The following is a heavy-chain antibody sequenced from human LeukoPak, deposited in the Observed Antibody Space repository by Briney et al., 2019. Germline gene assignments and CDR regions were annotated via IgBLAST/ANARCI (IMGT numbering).Heavy chain of an antibody. V-gene: IGHV3-21*06. J-gene: IGHJ6*03. CDR1: GFTFSSYS. CDR3: ARVPYSGSYGPYYYYYMDV. CDR2: ITSSSSYI. D-gene: IGHD1-26*01. Sequence: PGGSLRLSCAASGFTFSSYSMNWVRQAPGKGPEWVSSITSSSSYIYYADSVKGRFTISRDNAKNSLYLQMDSLRVEDTAVYYCARVPYSGSYGPYYYYYMDVWGEGTTVTISS.